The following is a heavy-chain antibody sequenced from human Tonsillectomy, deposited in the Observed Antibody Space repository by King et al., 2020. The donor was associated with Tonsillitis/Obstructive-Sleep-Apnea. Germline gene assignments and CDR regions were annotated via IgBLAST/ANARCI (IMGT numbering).Heavy chain of an antibody. D-gene: IGHD5-12*01. CDR3: ASLVATAYWFDP. CDR2: IIPIFGIA. V-gene: IGHV1-69*01. CDR1: GGTFSSYA. J-gene: IGHJ5*02. Sequence: QRQLVQSGAEVKKPGSSVKVSCKASGGTFSSYAISRVRQAPGQGLEWMGGIIPIFGIANYAQKFQGRVTITADESTSTAYMELSSLRSEDTAVYYCASLVATAYWFDPWGQGTLVTVSS.